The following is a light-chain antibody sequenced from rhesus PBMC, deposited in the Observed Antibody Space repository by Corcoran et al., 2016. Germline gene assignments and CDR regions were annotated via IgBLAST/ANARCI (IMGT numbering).Light chain of an antibody. CDR1: QGINNY. Sequence: DVRMTQSPSSLSASVGDTVTITCRASQGINNYLAWYQQKPGKAPKPLLYYASNLDSGVPSRFSGSGSGTYFTLTISSLQPEDFATYYCQQHNNYPPTFGQGTRVEIK. J-gene: IGKJ1*01. CDR3: QQHNNYPPT. V-gene: IGKV1S14*01. CDR2: YAS.